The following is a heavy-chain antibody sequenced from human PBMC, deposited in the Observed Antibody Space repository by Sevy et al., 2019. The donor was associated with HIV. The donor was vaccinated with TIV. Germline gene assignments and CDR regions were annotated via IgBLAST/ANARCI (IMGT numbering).Heavy chain of an antibody. CDR1: GFPFSSYA. CDR2: VSSTRETE. Sequence: GGSLRLSCAASGFPFSSYAMDWVRQAPGKGLEWVSIVSSTRETEYYADSVKGRFTISRDHSKNTGFLQMNSRRGEDTAVYYCAKRGNGWYELDYWGRGTLVTVSS. D-gene: IGHD6-19*01. V-gene: IGHV3-23*01. CDR3: AKRGNGWYELDY. J-gene: IGHJ4*02.